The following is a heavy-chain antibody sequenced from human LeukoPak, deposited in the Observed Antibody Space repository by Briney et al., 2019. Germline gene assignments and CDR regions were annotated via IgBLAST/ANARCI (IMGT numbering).Heavy chain of an antibody. V-gene: IGHV3-30*18. CDR2: ISHDGSNK. CDR3: AKLRGYYGSGQQITLDY. D-gene: IGHD3-10*01. Sequence: GGSLTLSCAASGLTLSSYGMHWVRQAPGKGLEWVAVISHDGSNKYYAGSVKGRFTISRDNARNTLYLQMDSLSVEDTAVYYCAKLRGYYGSGQQITLDYWGQGTLVTVSS. J-gene: IGHJ4*02. CDR1: GLTLSSYG.